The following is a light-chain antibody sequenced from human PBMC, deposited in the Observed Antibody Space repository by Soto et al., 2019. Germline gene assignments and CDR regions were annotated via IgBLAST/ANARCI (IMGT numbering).Light chain of an antibody. V-gene: IGLV1-47*01. CDR1: RSNIGSNY. Sequence: QSVLTQPPTASGTPGQRVTISCSGSRSNIGSNYVYWYQQVPGTAPKLLIYRNDQRPSGVPDRFPGSKSGTSASLAISGLRSEDEADYYCVAWDDSLSGGVFGGGTQLTVL. CDR2: RND. J-gene: IGLJ7*01. CDR3: VAWDDSLSGGV.